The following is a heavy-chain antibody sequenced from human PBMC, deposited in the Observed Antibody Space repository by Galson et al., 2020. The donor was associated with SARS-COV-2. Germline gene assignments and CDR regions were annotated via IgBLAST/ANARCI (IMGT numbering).Heavy chain of an antibody. V-gene: IGHV4-59*01. Sequence: SETLSLTCTVTGASISSYYWSWIRQPPGKGLEWIGYIYYSGNTNYNPYLRSRVTISVDTSKNQFSLKLSSVTAADTAVYYCARVPSWLWLDPWGQGTLVTVSS. CDR3: ARVPSWLWLDP. J-gene: IGHJ5*02. CDR1: GASISSYY. CDR2: IYYSGNT. D-gene: IGHD6-19*01.